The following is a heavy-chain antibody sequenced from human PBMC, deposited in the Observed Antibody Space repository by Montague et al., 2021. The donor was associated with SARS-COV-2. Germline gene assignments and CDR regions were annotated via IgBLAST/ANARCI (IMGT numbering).Heavy chain of an antibody. Sequence: SETRSLTCTVSGDSMTYFYWSWIRQTPEKGLEWIGYIFYRGTTKYNPSLESRVTITVDTSKDQFYLKLNSVTAADTAVYYCARGATRTFDYWGQGTRVTASS. CDR2: IFYRGTT. D-gene: IGHD1-1*01. CDR3: ARGATRTFDY. CDR1: GDSMTYFY. V-gene: IGHV4-59*01. J-gene: IGHJ4*02.